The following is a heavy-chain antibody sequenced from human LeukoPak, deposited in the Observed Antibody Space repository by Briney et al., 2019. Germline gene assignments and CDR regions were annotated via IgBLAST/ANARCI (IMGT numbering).Heavy chain of an antibody. J-gene: IGHJ3*02. CDR2: IYTSGST. CDR1: GGSISSYY. Sequence: SETLSLTCSVSGGSISSYYWSWIRQPPGKGLEWIGYIYTSGSTNYNSSLKSRVTVSVDPSTTPFSLRMSSVTATDTAVYYCARHANSYSSSRRALDIWGQGTMVTVSS. D-gene: IGHD6-13*01. CDR3: ARHANSYSSSRRALDI. V-gene: IGHV4-4*09.